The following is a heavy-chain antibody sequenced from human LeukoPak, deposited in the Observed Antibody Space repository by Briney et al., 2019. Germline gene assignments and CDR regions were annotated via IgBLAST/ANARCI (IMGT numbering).Heavy chain of an antibody. V-gene: IGHV3-48*04. CDR1: GFTFSSYA. CDR3: AELGITMIGGV. CDR2: ISSSGSTI. Sequence: GALRLSCAASGFTFSSYAMSWVRQAPGKGLEWVSYISSSGSTIYYADSVKGRLTISRDDAKNSLYLQMNSLRAEDTAVYYCAELGITMIGGVWGKGTTVTISS. J-gene: IGHJ6*04. D-gene: IGHD3-10*02.